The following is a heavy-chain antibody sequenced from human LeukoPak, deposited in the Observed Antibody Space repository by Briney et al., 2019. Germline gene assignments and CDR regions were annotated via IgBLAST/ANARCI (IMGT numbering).Heavy chain of an antibody. D-gene: IGHD3-22*01. CDR3: ASTANYDSSGYYYVPHAFDI. V-gene: IGHV1-18*01. CDR1: GGTFSSYA. J-gene: IGHJ3*02. Sequence: ASVKVSCKASGGTFSSYAISWVRQAPGQGLEWMGWISAYNGNTNYAQKLQGRVTMTTDTSTSTAYMELRSLRSDDTAVYYCASTANYDSSGYYYVPHAFDIWGQGTMVTVSS. CDR2: ISAYNGNT.